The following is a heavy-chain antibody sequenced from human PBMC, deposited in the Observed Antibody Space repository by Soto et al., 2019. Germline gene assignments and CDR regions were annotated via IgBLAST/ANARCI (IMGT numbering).Heavy chain of an antibody. J-gene: IGHJ5*02. D-gene: IGHD2-2*01. V-gene: IGHV4-39*01. CDR3: ARHRGYCSSTSCPIRWFDP. Sequence: SETLSLTCTVSGGSISSSSYYWGWIRQPPGKGLEWIGSIYYSGSTYYNPSLKSRVTISVDTSKNQFSLKLSSVTAADTAVYYCARHRGYCSSTSCPIRWFDPWGQGTLVTVSS. CDR1: GGSISSSSYY. CDR2: IYYSGST.